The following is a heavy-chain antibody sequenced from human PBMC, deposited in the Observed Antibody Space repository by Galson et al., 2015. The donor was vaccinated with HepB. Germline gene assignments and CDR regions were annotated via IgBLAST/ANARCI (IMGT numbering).Heavy chain of an antibody. J-gene: IGHJ4*02. CDR3: ARDLLGFGNDDYGRYYFDY. CDR1: GFTFSSYA. CDR2: ISGSGGST. D-gene: IGHD4-17*01. V-gene: IGHV3-23*01. Sequence: SLRLSCAASGFTFSSYAMSWVRQAPGKGLEWVSAISGSGGSTYYADSVKGRFTISRDNSKNTLYLQMNSLRAEDTAVYYCARDLLGFGNDDYGRYYFDYWGQGTLVTVSS.